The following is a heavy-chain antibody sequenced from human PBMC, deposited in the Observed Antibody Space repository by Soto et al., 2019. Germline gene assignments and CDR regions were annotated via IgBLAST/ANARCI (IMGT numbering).Heavy chain of an antibody. CDR2: IYHTGST. V-gene: IGHV4-34*01. J-gene: IGHJ5*02. CDR3: AGLLWFGEVISSDP. D-gene: IGHD3-10*01. CDR1: GGSXSGYY. Sequence: SETLSLTCAVYGGSXSGYYWSRIRQHPGKGLEWIGEIYHTGSTNYNPALKSRVTISIDKSKNQFSLKLISVTAADTAVYYCAGLLWFGEVISSDPWGQGTLVTVSS.